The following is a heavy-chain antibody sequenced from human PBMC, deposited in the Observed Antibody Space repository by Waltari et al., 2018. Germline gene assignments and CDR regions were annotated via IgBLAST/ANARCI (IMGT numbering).Heavy chain of an antibody. CDR1: EYPFRNHD. CDR2: INPNSGNA. J-gene: IGHJ5*02. Sequence: VQLVQSGAEVKPPGASVKVSCKASEYPFRNHDMSWVRQATGQGLVWMGWINPNSGNAYSAQKFQGRLTLTRNTSISTFYMELSSLTSEDTAVYYCARGRSYFERFKFDPWGQGTLVTVSS. D-gene: IGHD1-26*01. V-gene: IGHV1-8*01. CDR3: ARGRSYFERFKFDP.